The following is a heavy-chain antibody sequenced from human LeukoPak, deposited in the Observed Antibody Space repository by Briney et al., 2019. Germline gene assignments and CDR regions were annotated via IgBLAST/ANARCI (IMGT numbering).Heavy chain of an antibody. J-gene: IGHJ4*02. CDR3: ARRGYYGWGSVY. V-gene: IGHV4-34*01. CDR2: VYYSGST. Sequence: SETLSLTCGVSSEFFSGYYWGWIRQPPGKGLEWIGVVYYSGSTYYSSSFKSRVTISVDTSKNKFSLKLSPVTAADTAIYYCARRGYYGWGSVYWGQGTLVTVSS. CDR1: SEFFSGYY. D-gene: IGHD3-10*01.